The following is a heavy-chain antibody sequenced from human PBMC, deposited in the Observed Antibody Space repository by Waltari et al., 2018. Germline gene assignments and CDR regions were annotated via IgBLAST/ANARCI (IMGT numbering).Heavy chain of an antibody. CDR2: ISWDGGST. CDR1: GFTFDDYT. V-gene: IGHV3-43*01. J-gene: IGHJ4*02. CDR3: AKARGLEWLSPGGY. D-gene: IGHD3-3*01. Sequence: EVQLVESGGVVVQPGGSLRLSCAASGFTFDDYTMHWVRQAPGKGLEWVSLISWDGGSTYYADSVKGRFTISRDNSKNSLYLQMNSLRTEDTALYYCAKARGLEWLSPGGYWGQGTLVTVSS.